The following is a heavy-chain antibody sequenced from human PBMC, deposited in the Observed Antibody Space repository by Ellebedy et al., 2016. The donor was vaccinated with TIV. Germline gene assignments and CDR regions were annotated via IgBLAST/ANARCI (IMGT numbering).Heavy chain of an antibody. Sequence: GGSLRLSXVGSGFTFTDAWMSWVRQAPGKGLEWVGRIKSKTDGGTREHATRVKGRFIISRDDSKNTVYLQMSSLKTEDTAVYYCASGVGHSDFDYWGQGTLVTVSS. CDR3: ASGVGHSDFDY. J-gene: IGHJ4*02. CDR1: GFTFTDAW. CDR2: IKSKTDGGTR. D-gene: IGHD5-18*01. V-gene: IGHV3-15*01.